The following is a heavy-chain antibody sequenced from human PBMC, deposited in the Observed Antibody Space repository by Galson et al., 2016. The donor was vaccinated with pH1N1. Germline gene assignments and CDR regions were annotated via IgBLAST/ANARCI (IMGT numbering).Heavy chain of an antibody. CDR3: ARDASTGTHFDY. CDR1: GFTLSVYW. CDR2: IYYSGRT. J-gene: IGHJ4*02. D-gene: IGHD1-14*01. V-gene: IGHV4-31*02. Sequence: LRLSCAVSGFTLSVYWMSWVRQAPGKGLEWIGYIYYSGRTYYNPSLKSRVTISVDTSKNQFSLRLSSMTAADTAVYFCARDASTGTHFDYWGQGTLVTVSA.